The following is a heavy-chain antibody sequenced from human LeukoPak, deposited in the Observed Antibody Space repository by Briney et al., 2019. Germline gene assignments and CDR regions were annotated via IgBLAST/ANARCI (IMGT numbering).Heavy chain of an antibody. CDR1: GFTFSNYW. D-gene: IGHD6-13*01. CDR3: TRDGAAATN. Sequence: PGGSLRLSCAGSGFTFSNYWMSWVRQAPGKGPEWVANIKQDGREKHYVDSVKGRFTISRDNAKSSLYLQMNSLRVEDTAVYYCTRDGAAATNWGQGTLVTVSS. J-gene: IGHJ4*02. CDR2: IKQDGREK. V-gene: IGHV3-7*01.